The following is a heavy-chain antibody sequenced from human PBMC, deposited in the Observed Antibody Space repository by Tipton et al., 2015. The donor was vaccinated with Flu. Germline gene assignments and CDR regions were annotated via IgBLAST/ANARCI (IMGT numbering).Heavy chain of an antibody. CDR2: LYYSGGA. V-gene: IGHV4-39*07. Sequence: PGLVKPSETLSLTCTVSGGSITTSGYFWSWLRQPPGKGLEWIGSLYYSGGAHHNPSLTSRVAIPGDTSNNHFSLKLTNVTAADTAVYFCARVIRMTMIRGIRDPYYFDFWGQGMLVTVSS. D-gene: IGHD3-10*01. CDR1: GGSITTSGYF. CDR3: ARVIRMTMIRGIRDPYYFDF. J-gene: IGHJ4*02.